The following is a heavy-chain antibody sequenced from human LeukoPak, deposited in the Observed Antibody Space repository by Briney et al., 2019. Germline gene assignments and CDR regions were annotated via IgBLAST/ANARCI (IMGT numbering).Heavy chain of an antibody. J-gene: IGHJ5*02. CDR3: ARDRSPLRITRYNWFDP. Sequence: SEALSLTCAVYGGSFSGYYWSWIRQPPGKGLEWIGEINHSGSTNYNPSLKSRVTISVDTSKNQFSLKLSSVTAADTAVYYCARDRSPLRITRYNWFDPWGQGTLVTVSS. V-gene: IGHV4-34*01. CDR2: INHSGST. CDR1: GGSFSGYY. D-gene: IGHD3-3*01.